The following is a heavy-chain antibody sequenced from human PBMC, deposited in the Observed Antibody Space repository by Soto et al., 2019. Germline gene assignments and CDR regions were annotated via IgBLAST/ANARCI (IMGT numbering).Heavy chain of an antibody. CDR3: ARGVHYDSSGYYYFY. CDR1: GGTFSSYA. CDR2: IIPIFGTA. D-gene: IGHD3-22*01. J-gene: IGHJ4*02. Sequence: GASVKVSCKASGGTFSSYAISWVRQAPGQGLEWMGGIIPIFGTANYAQKFQGGVTITADESTSTAYMELRSLRSEDTAVYYCARGVHYDSSGYYYFYWGQGTLVTVSS. V-gene: IGHV1-69*13.